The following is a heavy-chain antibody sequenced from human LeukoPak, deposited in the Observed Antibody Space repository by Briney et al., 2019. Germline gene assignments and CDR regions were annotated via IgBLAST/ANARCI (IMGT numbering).Heavy chain of an antibody. CDR2: INPNSGAT. CDR1: GYTFTGYY. D-gene: IGHD1-1*01. J-gene: IGHJ4*02. V-gene: IGHV1-2*02. Sequence: GASVKVSCKASGYTFTGYYMHWVRQAPGQGLEWMGWINPNSGATNYAQKFQGRVTMTRDTSSSTAYMELSWLTSDDTAVYYCARDPTNWIDYWGQGTLVTVSS. CDR3: ARDPTNWIDY.